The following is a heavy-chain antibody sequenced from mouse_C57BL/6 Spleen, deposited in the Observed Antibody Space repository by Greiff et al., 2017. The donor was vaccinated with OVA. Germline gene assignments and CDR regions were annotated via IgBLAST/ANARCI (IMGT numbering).Heavy chain of an antibody. J-gene: IGHJ1*03. V-gene: IGHV1-9*01. CDR2: ILPGSGST. CDR3: ARERDYYGSSNWYFDV. D-gene: IGHD1-1*01. CDR1: GYTFTGYW. Sequence: QVQLQQSGAELMKPGASVKLSCKATGYTFTGYWIEWVKQRPGHGLEWIGEILPGSGSTNYNEKFKGKATYTADTSSNTAYMQLSSLTTEDSAIYYCARERDYYGSSNWYFDVWGTGTTVTVSS.